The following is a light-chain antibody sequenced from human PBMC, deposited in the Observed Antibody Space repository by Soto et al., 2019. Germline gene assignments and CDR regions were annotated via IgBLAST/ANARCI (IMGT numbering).Light chain of an antibody. CDR1: QGIAAS. J-gene: IGKJ4*01. Sequence: DIQLTQSPSFLSESVGDRVTISCGASQGIAASLAWYQQKPGNPPRLLIYADSTLQSGVPSRFSGSGSGTRGTLTISSLEPEDFATYYCQQTRTYPRTFGGGTKVEMK. CDR3: QQTRTYPRT. CDR2: ADS. V-gene: IGKV1-9*01.